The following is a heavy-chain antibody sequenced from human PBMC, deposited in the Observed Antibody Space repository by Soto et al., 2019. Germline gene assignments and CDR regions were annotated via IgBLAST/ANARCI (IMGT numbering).Heavy chain of an antibody. D-gene: IGHD2-2*01. CDR2: INPDSCGT. Sequence: GASVKVSCKASGYTFTDYYIHWVRQAPGQGLEWVGWINPDSCGTNLAQRFQGRVTMTRDTSINTAYMELSSLRSDDTAVYYCAIRTGQLAIISEFDGDWFFEVWGRGTLVTVSS. J-gene: IGHJ2*01. CDR3: AIRTGQLAIISEFDGDWFFEV. V-gene: IGHV1-2*02. CDR1: GYTFTDYY.